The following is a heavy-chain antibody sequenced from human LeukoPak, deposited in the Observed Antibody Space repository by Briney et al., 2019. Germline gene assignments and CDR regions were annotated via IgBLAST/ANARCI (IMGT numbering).Heavy chain of an antibody. Sequence: PSETLSLTCAVYGGSFSGYYWSWIRRPPGKGLEWIGEINHSGSTNYNPSLKSRVTISVDTSKNQFSLKLSSVTAADTAVYYCAGGIGVAEPQGHWGQGTLVTVSS. J-gene: IGHJ4*02. D-gene: IGHD6-19*01. CDR2: INHSGST. V-gene: IGHV4-34*01. CDR1: GGSFSGYY. CDR3: AGGIGVAEPQGH.